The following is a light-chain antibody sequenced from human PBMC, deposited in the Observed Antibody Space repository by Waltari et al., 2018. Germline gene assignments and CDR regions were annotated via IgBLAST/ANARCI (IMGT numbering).Light chain of an antibody. CDR2: DAS. V-gene: IGKV3-20*01. CDR1: QSISRY. J-gene: IGKJ1*01. CDR3: QKYGSLPAT. Sequence: EIMLTQSPGTLSLSPGERATLSCRASQSISRYLAWYQQKPDQAPRLLIYDASSRATGIPDRFSGSGSGTDFSLTISRLEPEDFAVYYCQKYGSLPATFGQGTKVEIK.